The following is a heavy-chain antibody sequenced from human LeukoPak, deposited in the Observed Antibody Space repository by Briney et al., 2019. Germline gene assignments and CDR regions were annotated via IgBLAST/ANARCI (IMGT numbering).Heavy chain of an antibody. CDR3: ARDYGNWDAFDY. V-gene: IGHV3-7*01. CDR2: IKQDGSET. CDR1: GLTLSSNW. Sequence: GGSLRLSCAVSGLTLSSNWMSWVRQAPGEGLEWVATIKQDGSETYYVDSVKGRSTISRDNAKNSLYLQMNSRRAEDTAVYYCARDYGNWDAFDYWGQGTLVTVSS. J-gene: IGHJ4*02. D-gene: IGHD1-20*01.